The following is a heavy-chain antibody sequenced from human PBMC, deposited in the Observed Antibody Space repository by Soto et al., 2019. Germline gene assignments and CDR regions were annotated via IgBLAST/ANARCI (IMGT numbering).Heavy chain of an antibody. J-gene: IGHJ3*02. Sequence: QVQLVQSGAEVKKPGASVKVSCKASGYTFSNYGLSWVRQAPGQGLEWMGWISAYNGNTIYAQKFQGRVTMTTDTSTSPAYMDLRSLKSDDTAVFYCARKYLGAFDIWGQGTLVTVS. CDR1: GYTFSNYG. D-gene: IGHD2-2*01. CDR2: ISAYNGNT. CDR3: ARKYLGAFDI. V-gene: IGHV1-18*01.